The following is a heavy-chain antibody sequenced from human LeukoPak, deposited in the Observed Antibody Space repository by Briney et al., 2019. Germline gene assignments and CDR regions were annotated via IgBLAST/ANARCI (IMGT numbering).Heavy chain of an antibody. J-gene: IGHJ6*02. Sequence: GGALRLSCAASGFTFSSYSMNWVGQAPGKGGEWVSSISSSSSYIYYADSVTGRFTISRDNAKNSLYLQMNSLRAEDTAVYYCARVGDLYGMDVWGQGTPVTVPS. CDR1: GFTFSSYS. D-gene: IGHD4-17*01. V-gene: IGHV3-21*01. CDR2: ISSSSSYI. CDR3: ARVGDLYGMDV.